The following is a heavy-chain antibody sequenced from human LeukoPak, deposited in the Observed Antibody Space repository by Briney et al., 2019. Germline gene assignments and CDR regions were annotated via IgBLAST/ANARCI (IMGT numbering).Heavy chain of an antibody. J-gene: IGHJ4*02. Sequence: GGSLRLSCAASGFTFSSYSMNWVRQAPGKGLEWVSYISGSSSTIYYADSVKGRFTISRDNAKNSPYVQMNSLRAEDTAVYYCAKEVVVVITTPTEAGFDYWGQGTLVTVSS. CDR2: ISGSSSTI. D-gene: IGHD3-22*01. CDR1: GFTFSSYS. CDR3: AKEVVVVITTPTEAGFDY. V-gene: IGHV3-48*04.